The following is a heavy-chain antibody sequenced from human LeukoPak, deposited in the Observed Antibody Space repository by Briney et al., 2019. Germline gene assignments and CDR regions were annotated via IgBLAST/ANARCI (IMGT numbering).Heavy chain of an antibody. D-gene: IGHD2-21*01. V-gene: IGHV3-48*03. CDR2: INGGGSPI. J-gene: IGHJ4*02. Sequence: GGCLRLSCAASGFTFVDYAMHWVRQAPGKGLEWVSYINGGGSPIFYADSVRGRFTISRDNAKNSLHLQMNSLRAEDAAVYYCVRDNPRCCGVIPANIDDYWGQATLVTVSS. CDR3: VRDNPRCCGVIPANIDDY. CDR1: GFTFVDYA.